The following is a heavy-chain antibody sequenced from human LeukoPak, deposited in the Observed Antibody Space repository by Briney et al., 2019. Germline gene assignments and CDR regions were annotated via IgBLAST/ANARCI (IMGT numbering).Heavy chain of an antibody. V-gene: IGHV4-34*01. CDR3: ARTKYYYGSGSYYKGNWFDP. D-gene: IGHD3-10*01. J-gene: IGHJ5*02. CDR2: INHSGCT. CDR1: GGSFSGYY. Sequence: SETLSLTCAVYGGSFSGYYWSWIRQPPGKGLEWIGEINHSGCTNYNPSLKSRVTISVDTSKNQFSLKLSSVTAADTAVYYCARTKYYYGSGSYYKGNWFDPWGQGTLVTVSS.